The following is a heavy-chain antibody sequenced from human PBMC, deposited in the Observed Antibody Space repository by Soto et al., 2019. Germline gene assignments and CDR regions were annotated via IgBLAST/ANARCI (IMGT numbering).Heavy chain of an antibody. V-gene: IGHV1-69*13. CDR2: IIPIFGTA. D-gene: IGHD3-3*01. Sequence: SVKVSCKASGGTFSSYAISWVRQAPGQGLEWMGGIIPIFGTANYAQKFQGRVTITADESTSTAYMELSSLRSEDTAVYYCAIYSRITIFGVVIMSYYYYGMDVWGQGTTVTVSS. CDR1: GGTFSSYA. J-gene: IGHJ6*02. CDR3: AIYSRITIFGVVIMSYYYYGMDV.